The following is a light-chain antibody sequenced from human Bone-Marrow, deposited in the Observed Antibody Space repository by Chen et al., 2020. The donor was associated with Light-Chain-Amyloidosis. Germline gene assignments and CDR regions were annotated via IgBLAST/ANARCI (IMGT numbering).Light chain of an antibody. Sequence: FMLTQPHSVSESPGKTVTISFTRSSGSIASNYVQGFQQRPCSSPTIVIYEDKQIASGVPDRFSGSIDSPSNSASLTISELKTDDEADYYCQSYDDNNPVVFGGGTKLTVL. CDR2: EDK. CDR3: QSYDDNNPVV. CDR1: SGSIASNY. V-gene: IGLV6-57*01. J-gene: IGLJ2*01.